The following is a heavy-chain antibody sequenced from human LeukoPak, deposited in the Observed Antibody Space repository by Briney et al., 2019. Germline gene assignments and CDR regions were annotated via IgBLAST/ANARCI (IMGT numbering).Heavy chain of an antibody. Sequence: ASVKVSCKASGYTFTSYYMHWVRQDPGQGLEWMGIINPSGGSTSYAQKFQGRVTMTRDTSTSTVYMELSSLRSEDTAVYDCARGGITKIIVGIALDYWGRGTMVSVSS. J-gene: IGHJ4*02. CDR1: GYTFTSYY. CDR2: INPSGGST. V-gene: IGHV1-46*01. CDR3: ARGGITKIIVGIALDY. D-gene: IGHD3-22*01.